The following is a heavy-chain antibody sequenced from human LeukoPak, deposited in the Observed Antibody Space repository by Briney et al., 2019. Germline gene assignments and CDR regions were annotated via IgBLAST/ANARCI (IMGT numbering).Heavy chain of an antibody. CDR2: INTNTGNP. Sequence: ASVKVSCRASGYTFTSYAMNWVRQAPGQGLEWMGWINTNTGNPTYAQGFTGRFVFSLDTSVSTAYLQISSLKAEDTAVYYCAREHPTYYYYGMDAWGQGTTVTVSS. CDR3: AREHPTYYYYGMDA. J-gene: IGHJ6*02. CDR1: GYTFTSYA. V-gene: IGHV7-4-1*02.